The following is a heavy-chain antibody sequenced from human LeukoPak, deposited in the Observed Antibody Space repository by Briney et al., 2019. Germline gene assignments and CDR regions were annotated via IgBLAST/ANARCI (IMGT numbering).Heavy chain of an antibody. CDR3: AKGPVAVAGYYFDH. Sequence: GGSLRLSCAASGSTFSDYGMHWVRQAPGKGLEWVAVISYDGSNKHYVDSVKGRFTISRDNPNNTLDLQMNSLTAEDTAVYYCAKGPVAVAGYYFDHWGQGTLVTVSS. CDR1: GSTFSDYG. J-gene: IGHJ4*02. D-gene: IGHD6-19*01. V-gene: IGHV3-30*18. CDR2: ISYDGSNK.